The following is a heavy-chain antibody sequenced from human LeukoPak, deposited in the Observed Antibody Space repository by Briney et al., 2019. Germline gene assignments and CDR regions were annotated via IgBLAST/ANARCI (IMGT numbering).Heavy chain of an antibody. CDR2: IYDSGST. J-gene: IGHJ4*02. V-gene: IGHV4-59*08. CDR1: RGSINTYY. CDR3: ARGVVDGYKSFFDY. D-gene: IGHD5-24*01. Sequence: SETLSLTCTVSRGSINTYYWSWIRQPPGKGLEWIGYIYDSGSTNYNASLKSRVTISVDTSKKQISLKLTSVTAADTAVYYCARGVVDGYKSFFDYWGQGTLVTVSS.